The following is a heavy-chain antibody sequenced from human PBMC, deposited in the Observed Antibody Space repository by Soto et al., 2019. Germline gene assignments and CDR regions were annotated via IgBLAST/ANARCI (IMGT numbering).Heavy chain of an antibody. V-gene: IGHV4-59*08. CDR2: IYYSGSS. CDR3: ARKGPYGMDV. J-gene: IGHJ6*02. Sequence: SETLSLTCTVSGGSISSYYWSWIRQPPGKGLEWIGYIYYSGSSNYNPSLKSRVTISVDTSKNQFSLKLSSVTAADTAVYYCARKGPYGMDVWGQVNTVTVSS. CDR1: GGSISSYY.